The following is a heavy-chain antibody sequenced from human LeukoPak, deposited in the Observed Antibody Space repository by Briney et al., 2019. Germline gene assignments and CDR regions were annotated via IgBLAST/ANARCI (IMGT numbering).Heavy chain of an antibody. J-gene: IGHJ6*03. CDR1: GYTFTSYG. CDR2: ISAYNGNT. V-gene: IGHV1-18*01. Sequence: ASVKVSCKASGYTFTSYGISWVRQAPGQGLEWMGWISAYNGNTNYAQKLQGRVTMTTDTSSSTAYMELRSLRSDDTAVYYCARWGSGSYFAADYYYYYMDVWGKGTTVTISS. CDR3: ARWGSGSYFAADYYYYYMDV. D-gene: IGHD3-10*01.